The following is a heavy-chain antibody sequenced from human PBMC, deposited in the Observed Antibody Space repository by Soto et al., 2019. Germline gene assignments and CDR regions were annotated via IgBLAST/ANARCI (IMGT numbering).Heavy chain of an antibody. J-gene: IGHJ6*02. V-gene: IGHV3-30*09. CDR3: ARRAWDSYYAIDV. CDR2: ISYDGSDK. CDR1: GFKYTDFA. D-gene: IGHD3-22*01. Sequence: VQLVESGGGEVQPGRSLRLSCAASGFKYTDFALHWVRQAPGKGLEWVTIISYDGSDKYYADSVKGRFVISRDNHKNTLSLEMNSLRPEDTAVYFCARRAWDSYYAIDVWGQGTTVTVFS.